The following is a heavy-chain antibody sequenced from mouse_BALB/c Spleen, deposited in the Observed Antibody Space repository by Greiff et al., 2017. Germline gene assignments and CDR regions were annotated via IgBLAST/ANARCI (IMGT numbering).Heavy chain of an antibody. Sequence: QVQLQQSGPELVKPGASVRISCKASGYTFTSYYIHWVKQRPGQGLEWIGWIYPGNVNTQYNEKFKGKATLTADKSSSTAYMQLSSLTSEDSAVYFWARYGNYSAMDYWGQGTSGTVSS. CDR2: IYPGNVNT. J-gene: IGHJ4*01. CDR3: ARYGNYSAMDY. CDR1: GYTFTSYY. D-gene: IGHD2-1*01. V-gene: IGHV1S56*01.